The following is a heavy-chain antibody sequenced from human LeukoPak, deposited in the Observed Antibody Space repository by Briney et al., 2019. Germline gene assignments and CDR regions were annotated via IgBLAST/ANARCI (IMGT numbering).Heavy chain of an antibody. D-gene: IGHD1-7*01. J-gene: IGHJ6*02. V-gene: IGHV4-59*08. CDR1: GGSISSYY. CDR3: ARLRTRYYYYSMDV. CDR2: IYYSGST. Sequence: SETLSLTCTVSGGSISSYYWSWIRQPPGKGLEWIGYIYYSGSTNYNPSLKSRVTISVDTSKNQFSLKLSSVTAADTAVYYCARLRTRYYYYSMDVWGQGTTVTVSS.